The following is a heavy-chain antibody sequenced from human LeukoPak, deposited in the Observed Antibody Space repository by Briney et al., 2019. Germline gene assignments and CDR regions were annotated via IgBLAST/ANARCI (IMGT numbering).Heavy chain of an antibody. CDR3: ARDLGDDLPHYGMDV. CDR1: GFTFSSYG. J-gene: IGHJ6*02. CDR2: IWYDGSNK. V-gene: IGHV3-33*01. Sequence: GGSLRLSCAASGFTFSSYGMHWVRQAPGKGLEWVAVIWYDGSNKYYADSVKGRFTISRDNSKNTLYLQMNSLRAEDTAVYYCARDLGDDLPHYGMDVWGQGTTVTVSS. D-gene: IGHD1-26*01.